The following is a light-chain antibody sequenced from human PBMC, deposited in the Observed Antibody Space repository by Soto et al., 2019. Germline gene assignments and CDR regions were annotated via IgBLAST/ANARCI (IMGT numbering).Light chain of an antibody. CDR3: QAWDSSTASYV. Sequence: SYELTQPPSVSVSPGQTASITCSGDKLGDKYACWYQQKPGRSPVLVIYQDTKRPSGIPERFSGSSSGNTATLTISGTQAMDEADYYCQAWDSSTASYVFGTGTKLTVL. J-gene: IGLJ1*01. V-gene: IGLV3-1*01. CDR1: KLGDKY. CDR2: QDT.